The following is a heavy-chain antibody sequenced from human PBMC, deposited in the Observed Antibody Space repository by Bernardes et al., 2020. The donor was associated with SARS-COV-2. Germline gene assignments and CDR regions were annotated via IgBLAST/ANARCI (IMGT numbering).Heavy chain of an antibody. V-gene: IGHV3-74*01. CDR1: GFIFSSSW. J-gene: IGHJ4*02. Sequence: AGSLRLSCAASGFIFSSSWMHWVRQAPGKGLVWVSRISGDGRTTTYADSVKGRFTISRDNARNTLYLQMNSLRDEDTAIYYCVRGPSDGHGRFEYWGQGTLGTVSS. CDR3: VRGPSDGHGRFEY. CDR2: ISGDGRTT.